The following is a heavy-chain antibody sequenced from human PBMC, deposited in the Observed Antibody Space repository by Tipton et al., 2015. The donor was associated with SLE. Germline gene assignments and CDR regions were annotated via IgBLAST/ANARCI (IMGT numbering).Heavy chain of an antibody. CDR3: ARHSGAPYYYDSSGYDY. J-gene: IGHJ4*02. V-gene: IGHV5-51*01. CDR1: GYSFTSYW. Sequence: QLVQSGPEVKKPGESLKISCKGSGYSFTSYWIGWVRQMPGKGLEWMGIIYPGDSDTRYSPSFQGQVTISADKSISTAYLQWSSLKASDTAMYYCARHSGAPYYYDSSGYDYWGQGTLVTVSS. D-gene: IGHD3-22*01. CDR2: IYPGDSDT.